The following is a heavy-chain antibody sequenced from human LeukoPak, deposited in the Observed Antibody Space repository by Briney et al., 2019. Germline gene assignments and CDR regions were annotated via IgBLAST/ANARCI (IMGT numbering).Heavy chain of an antibody. CDR2: ISWNSASI. CDR3: ARAIPTQWLKGNAFDI. J-gene: IGHJ3*02. Sequence: GGSLRLSCAASGFTFDDYDIHWVRQAPGKGLEWVSGISWNSASIGYADSVKGRFTISRDNAKNSLYLQMNSLRAEDTAVYYCARAIPTQWLKGNAFDIWGQGTMVTVSS. D-gene: IGHD6-19*01. CDR1: GFTFDDYD. V-gene: IGHV3-9*01.